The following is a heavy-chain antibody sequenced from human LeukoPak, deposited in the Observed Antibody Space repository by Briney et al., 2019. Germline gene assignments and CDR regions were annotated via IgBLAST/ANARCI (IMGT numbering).Heavy chain of an antibody. Sequence: SEKLSCKASRHTLSSYDILWVRQARGQALEWMGGIIPIFGTANYAQKFQGRVTITADKSTSSAYTELSSLRSEDTAVYYCARVSTGTLDYWGQGTLVTVSS. D-gene: IGHD3-9*01. CDR1: RHTLSSYD. V-gene: IGHV1-69*06. CDR3: ARVSTGTLDY. J-gene: IGHJ4*02. CDR2: IIPIFGTA.